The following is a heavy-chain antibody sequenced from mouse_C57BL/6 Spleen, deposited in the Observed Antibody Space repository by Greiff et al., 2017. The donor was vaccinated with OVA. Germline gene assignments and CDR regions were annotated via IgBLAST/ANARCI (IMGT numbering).Heavy chain of an antibody. D-gene: IGHD4-1*01. J-gene: IGHJ2*01. CDR3: ARIELTGLDY. CDR1: GYTFTSYW. V-gene: IGHV1-64*01. CDR2: IHPNSGST. Sequence: QVQLQQPGAELVKPGASVKLSCKASGYTFTSYWMYWVKQRPGQGLEWIGMIHPNSGSTNYNEKFKSKATLTVDKSSSTAYMQLSSLTSEDSAVYYCARIELTGLDYWGQGTTLTVSS.